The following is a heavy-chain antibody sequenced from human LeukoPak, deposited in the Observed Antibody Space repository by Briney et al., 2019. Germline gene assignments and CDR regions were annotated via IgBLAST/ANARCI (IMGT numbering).Heavy chain of an antibody. CDR3: AKADARIAPGGFDY. D-gene: IGHD6-13*01. J-gene: IGHJ4*02. CDR2: ITWNSGYI. Sequence: GGSLRLSCVASGFTFDDYAMHWVRQAPGKGLEWVSGITWNSGYIGYADSVKGRFTISRDNAKNSLYLQMNSLRAEDTALYYCAKADARIAPGGFDYWGQGTLISVSS. V-gene: IGHV3-9*01. CDR1: GFTFDDYA.